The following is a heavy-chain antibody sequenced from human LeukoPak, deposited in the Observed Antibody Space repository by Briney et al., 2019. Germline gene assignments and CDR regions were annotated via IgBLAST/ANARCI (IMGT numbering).Heavy chain of an antibody. D-gene: IGHD1-1*01. CDR2: ISGSGGTT. CDR3: AKGRNWNRNAFDI. J-gene: IGHJ3*02. V-gene: IGHV3-23*01. CDR1: GFTFSSSA. Sequence: GGSLRLSCAGSGFTFSSSAMTWVRQAPGKGLEWVSAISGSGGTTYCADSVKGRFTISRDNSKNTLFLQMDSLRAEDTAVYHCAKGRNWNRNAFDIWGQGTMLTVSS.